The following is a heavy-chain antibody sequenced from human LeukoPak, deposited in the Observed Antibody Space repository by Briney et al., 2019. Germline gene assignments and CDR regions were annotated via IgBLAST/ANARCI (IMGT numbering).Heavy chain of an antibody. D-gene: IGHD3-3*01. Sequence: ASVKVSCKASGYTFTGYYMHWVRQAPGQGLEWMGRINPNSGGTNYAQKFQGRVTMTRDTSISTAYMELSRLRSDDTAVYYCARETGSYDFWSGYQPYYYYGMDVWGQGTTVTVSS. CDR3: ARETGSYDFWSGYQPYYYYGMDV. V-gene: IGHV1-2*06. CDR2: INPNSGGT. J-gene: IGHJ6*02. CDR1: GYTFTGYY.